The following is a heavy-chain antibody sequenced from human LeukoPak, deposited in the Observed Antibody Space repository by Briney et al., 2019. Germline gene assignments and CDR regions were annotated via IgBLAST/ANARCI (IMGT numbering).Heavy chain of an antibody. V-gene: IGHV1-69*05. CDR3: ARGGYSSSWYLIGDDYYYYGMDV. Sequence: GASVKVSCKASGGTFSSYAISWVRQAPGQGLEWMGGIIPIFGTANYAQKFQGRVTITTDESTSTAYMELSSLRSEDTAVYYCARGGYSSSWYLIGDDYYYYGMDVWGQGTTVTVSS. D-gene: IGHD6-13*01. J-gene: IGHJ6*02. CDR1: GGTFSSYA. CDR2: IIPIFGTA.